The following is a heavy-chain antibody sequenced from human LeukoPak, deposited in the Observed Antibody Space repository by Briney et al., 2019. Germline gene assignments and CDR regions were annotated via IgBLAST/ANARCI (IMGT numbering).Heavy chain of an antibody. V-gene: IGHV1-2*06. CDR2: NNPNSGGT. J-gene: IGHJ4*02. D-gene: IGHD1-26*01. Sequence: GASVKVSCKASGYTFTGYYMHWVRQAPGQGLEWMGRNNPNSGGTNYAQKFQGRVTMTRDTSISTAYMELSRLRSDDTAVYYCARDTELEPFDYWGQGTLVTVSS. CDR3: ARDTELEPFDY. CDR1: GYTFTGYY.